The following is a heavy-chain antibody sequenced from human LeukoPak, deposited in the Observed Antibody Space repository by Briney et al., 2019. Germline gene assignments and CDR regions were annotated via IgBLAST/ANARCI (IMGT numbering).Heavy chain of an antibody. D-gene: IGHD2-15*01. CDR1: GFTFSSYA. CDR2: ISGGGDST. J-gene: IGHJ4*02. CDR3: AQGRCATWPIAREFDY. Sequence: PGGSLRLSCAASGFTFSSYAMSWVRQAPGKGLEWVSSISGGGDSTIYADSVEGRFTISRDNSKNTVSLQTDSLTAEDTAIYYCAQGRCATWPIAREFDYCAPGTLVNDSS. V-gene: IGHV3-23*01.